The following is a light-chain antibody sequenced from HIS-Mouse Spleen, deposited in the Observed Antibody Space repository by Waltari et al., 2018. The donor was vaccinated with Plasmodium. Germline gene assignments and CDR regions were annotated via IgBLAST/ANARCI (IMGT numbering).Light chain of an antibody. V-gene: IGLV1-40*01. CDR2: GNS. Sequence: QSVLTQPPSVSGAPGQRVTISCPGSSSTIGAGYDVPWYQQLPGTAPKLLIYGNSNRPSGVPDRFSGSKSGTSASLAITGLQAEDEADYYCQSYDSSLSGVVFGGGTKLTVL. J-gene: IGLJ2*01. CDR1: SSTIGAGYD. CDR3: QSYDSSLSGVV.